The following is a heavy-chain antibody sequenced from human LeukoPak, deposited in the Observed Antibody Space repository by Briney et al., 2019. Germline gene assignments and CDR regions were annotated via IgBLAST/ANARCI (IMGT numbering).Heavy chain of an antibody. Sequence: PGGSLRLSCTASGFTFGDYVMTWVRQAPGKGLEWVGFIRSKAYGGTAEYAASVKGRFTISRDDSKSIAYLQMNSLKTEDTAIYYCTRDHITMVRTYDNWGQGTLVTVSS. D-gene: IGHD3-10*01. J-gene: IGHJ4*02. V-gene: IGHV3-49*04. CDR1: GFTFGDYV. CDR3: TRDHITMVRTYDN. CDR2: IRSKAYGGTA.